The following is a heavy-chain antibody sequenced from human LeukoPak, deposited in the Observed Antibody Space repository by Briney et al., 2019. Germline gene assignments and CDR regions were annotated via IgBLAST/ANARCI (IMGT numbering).Heavy chain of an antibody. CDR3: TTGDELGKHPRAYYSDN. CDR1: GFIFTHHA. J-gene: IGHJ4*02. CDR2: TGISSVNT. D-gene: IGHD5-24*01. V-gene: IGHV3-23*01. Sequence: PGGSLRLSCAASGFIFTHHAMTWVRQAPGKGLEWVCTTGISSVNTLCADSVNGRFTISRDNSRNTLDLQMNNLRVDDTAVYYCTTGDELGKHPRAYYSDNWGQGTLVTVSS.